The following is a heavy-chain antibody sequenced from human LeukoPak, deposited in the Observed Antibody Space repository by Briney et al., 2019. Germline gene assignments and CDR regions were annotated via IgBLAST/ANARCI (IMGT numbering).Heavy chain of an antibody. D-gene: IGHD2-8*01. CDR2: INHSGST. J-gene: IGHJ4*02. CDR3: VRRIPLMVYAYFDY. Sequence: SETLSLTCAVYGGSFSGYYWSWIRQPPGKGLEWIGEINHSGSTNYNPSLKSQVTISVDTSKNQFSLKLSSVTAADTAVYYCVRRIPLMVYAYFDYWGQGTLVTVSS. CDR1: GGSFSGYY. V-gene: IGHV4-34*01.